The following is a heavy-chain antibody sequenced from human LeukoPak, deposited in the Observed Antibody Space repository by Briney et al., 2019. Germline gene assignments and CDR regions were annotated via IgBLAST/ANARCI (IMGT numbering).Heavy chain of an antibody. J-gene: IGHJ4*02. CDR3: ARGKYDFWSGYYLDY. D-gene: IGHD3-3*01. CDR1: GFTVSSNY. Sequence: GGSLRLSXAASGFTVSSNYMSWVRQAPGKGLEWVSVIYSGGSTYYADSVKGRFTISRDNSKNTLYLQMNSLRAEDTAVYYCARGKYDFWSGYYLDYWGQGTLVTVSS. V-gene: IGHV3-66*02. CDR2: IYSGGST.